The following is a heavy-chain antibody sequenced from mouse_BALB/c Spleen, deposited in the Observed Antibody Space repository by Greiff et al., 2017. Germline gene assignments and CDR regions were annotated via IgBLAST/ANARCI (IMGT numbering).Heavy chain of an antibody. CDR1: GFSLTGYG. Sequence: VQRVESGPGLVAPSQSLSITCTVSGFSLTGYGVNWVRQPPGKGLEWLGMIWGDGSTDYNSALKSRLSISKDNSKSQVFLKMDSLQTDDTARYYCAREAYRSYAMDYWGQGTSVTVSS. D-gene: IGHD2-14*01. J-gene: IGHJ4*01. V-gene: IGHV2-6-7*01. CDR3: AREAYRSYAMDY. CDR2: IWGDGST.